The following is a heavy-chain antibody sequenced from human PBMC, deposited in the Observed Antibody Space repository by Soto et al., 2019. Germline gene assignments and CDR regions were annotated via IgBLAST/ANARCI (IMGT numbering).Heavy chain of an antibody. Sequence: QVQLQESGPGLVKPSQTLSLTCTVSGGSISSGIYYWSWIRQPPGKGLEWIGYIYWSGSTYYNPPPTSPVSFSVDESNNQFSLKLTSVTAADTAVYYCAGATDYGDYGFLDSWGQGALVTVTS. CDR1: GGSISSGIYY. CDR2: IYWSGST. V-gene: IGHV4-30-4*01. J-gene: IGHJ4*02. D-gene: IGHD4-17*01. CDR3: AGATDYGDYGFLDS.